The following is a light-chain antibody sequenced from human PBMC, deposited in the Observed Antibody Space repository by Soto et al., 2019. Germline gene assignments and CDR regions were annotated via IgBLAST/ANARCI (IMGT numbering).Light chain of an antibody. Sequence: EILMTQSPATLSVSPGEIATLSCRASQSVSSNLAWYQQKPGQSPRLLIYGASTRATGIPARFSGSASGTDFTLTISRLQSEDFGLYYCHQYNTLWTFGQGTKVDIK. J-gene: IGKJ1*01. V-gene: IGKV3-15*01. CDR1: QSVSSN. CDR3: HQYNTLWT. CDR2: GAS.